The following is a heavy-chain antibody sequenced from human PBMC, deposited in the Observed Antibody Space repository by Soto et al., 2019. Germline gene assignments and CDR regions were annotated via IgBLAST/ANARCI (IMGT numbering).Heavy chain of an antibody. Sequence: GGSLRLSCAASGFTLSSHAMSWVRQAPGKGLEWVSAISGSGGSTYYADSVKGRFTISRDNSKNTLYLQMNSLRAEDTAVYYCAKSGDYYGSGSLYAWGQGTLVTVSS. CDR2: ISGSGGST. V-gene: IGHV3-23*01. CDR3: AKSGDYYGSGSLYA. J-gene: IGHJ4*02. CDR1: GFTLSSHA. D-gene: IGHD3-10*01.